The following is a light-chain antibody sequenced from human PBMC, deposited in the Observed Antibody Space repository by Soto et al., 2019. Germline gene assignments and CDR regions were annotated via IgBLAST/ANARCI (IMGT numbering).Light chain of an antibody. CDR2: EVS. Sequence: ALTQPASVSGSPGQSITISCTGTSSDVGGYNYVSWYQQHPGKAPKLMIYEVSNRPSGVSNRFSGSKSGNTASLTISGLQAEDEADYYCSSYTSSSTVVFGGGTK. CDR3: SSYTSSSTVV. V-gene: IGLV2-14*01. J-gene: IGLJ2*01. CDR1: SSDVGGYNY.